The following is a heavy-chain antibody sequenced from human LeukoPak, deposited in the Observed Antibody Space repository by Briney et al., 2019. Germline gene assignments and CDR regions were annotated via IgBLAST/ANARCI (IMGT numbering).Heavy chain of an antibody. CDR1: GFTFSNAW. CDR2: INHSGST. V-gene: IGHV4-34*01. Sequence: PGGSLRLSCAASGFTFSNAWMSWIRQPPGKGLEWIGEINHSGSTNYNPSLKSRVTISVDTSKNQFSLKLSSVTAADTAVYYCARGSPYSWPGLRLGIWLGYWGQETLVTVSS. J-gene: IGHJ4*02. CDR3: ARGSPYSWPGLRLGIWLGY. D-gene: IGHD5-12*01.